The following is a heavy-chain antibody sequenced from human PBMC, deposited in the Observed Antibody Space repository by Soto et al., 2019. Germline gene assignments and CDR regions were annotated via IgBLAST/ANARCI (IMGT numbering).Heavy chain of an antibody. CDR1: GYIFVNYG. CDR3: VMVDNYVTPTPQDV. Sequence: QVQLVQSGDEVKKPGASVKVSCKTSGYIFVNYGIAWVRQAPGQGLEWMGWISPYTGNTHSASKVQGRLTMTTDTSTSTAYMDLGSLTSDDTAVYYCVMVDNYVTPTPQDVWGQGTTVTVSS. J-gene: IGHJ6*02. D-gene: IGHD3-16*01. CDR2: ISPYTGNT. V-gene: IGHV1-18*01.